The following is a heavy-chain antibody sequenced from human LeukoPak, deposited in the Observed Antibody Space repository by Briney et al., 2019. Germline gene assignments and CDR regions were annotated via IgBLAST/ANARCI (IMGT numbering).Heavy chain of an antibody. V-gene: IGHV3-23*01. CDR3: ARRDIVVVVSASDY. D-gene: IGHD2-15*01. J-gene: IGHJ4*02. CDR2: ITASGDST. Sequence: GGSLRLSCAASGFTFSNHVMIWVRQAPGKWLEWVSGITASGDSTYYADSVEGRFTMSRDNSKNTVYLQMNSLRVDDTAVYYCARRDIVVVVSASDYWGQGTLVTVSS. CDR1: GFTFSNHV.